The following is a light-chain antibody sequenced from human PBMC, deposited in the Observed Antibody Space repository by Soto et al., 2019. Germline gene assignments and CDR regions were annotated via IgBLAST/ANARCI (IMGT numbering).Light chain of an antibody. CDR2: AAS. CDR1: QSISSY. CDR3: QQGYSTPIP. J-gene: IGKJ5*01. V-gene: IGKV1-39*01. Sequence: DIQMTQSPSSLSASLGDTVAITCRASQSISSYLNWYQQKPGKAHKVLIYAASNLQSGVPSRFSGSGSGTDVALTISSLQPEDFGTYYCQQGYSTPIPFGQGTRLEI.